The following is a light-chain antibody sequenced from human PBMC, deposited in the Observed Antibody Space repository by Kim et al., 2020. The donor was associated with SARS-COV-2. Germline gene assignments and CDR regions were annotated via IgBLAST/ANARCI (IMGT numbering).Light chain of an antibody. CDR1: QSVSSSY. J-gene: IGKJ1*01. CDR2: GAS. V-gene: IGKV3-20*01. Sequence: EIVLTQSPGTPSLSPGERATLSCRATQSVSSSYLAWYQQRPGQAPRLLIYGASNRATGIPDKFSGSGSGTDFTLTISRLEPEDVAVYYCQQYDSSPRTFGQGTKVDIK. CDR3: QQYDSSPRT.